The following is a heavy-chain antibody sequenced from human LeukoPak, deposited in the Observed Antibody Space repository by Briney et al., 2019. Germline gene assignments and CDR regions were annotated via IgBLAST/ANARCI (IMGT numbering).Heavy chain of an antibody. Sequence: SETLSLTCTVSGYSISSSDWWAWIRQSPGKGLEWIGYIYYTGSTYYNPSLKSRATMSVDTSKNQFPLKLSSMTAVDTAVYYCARKCDSGWYDYWGQGILVTVSS. V-gene: IGHV4-28*01. CDR3: ARKCDSGWYDY. CDR2: IYYTGST. D-gene: IGHD6-19*01. CDR1: GYSISSSDW. J-gene: IGHJ4*02.